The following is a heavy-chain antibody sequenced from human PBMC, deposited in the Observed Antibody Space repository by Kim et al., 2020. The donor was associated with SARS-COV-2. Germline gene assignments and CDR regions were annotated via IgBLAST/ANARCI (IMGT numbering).Heavy chain of an antibody. Sequence: GGSLRLSCAASGFTLSDYGMHWARQTPGKGLEWVATIYYAGNIAKFPDSVKGRFSISRDTSENMFYLHMNSLRVDDTAVYYCARDGRATTSGGYHFDNWG. CDR2: IYYAGNIA. V-gene: IGHV3-33*01. J-gene: IGHJ4*01. CDR1: GFTLSDYG. CDR3: ARDGRATTSGGYHFDN. D-gene: IGHD3-16*01.